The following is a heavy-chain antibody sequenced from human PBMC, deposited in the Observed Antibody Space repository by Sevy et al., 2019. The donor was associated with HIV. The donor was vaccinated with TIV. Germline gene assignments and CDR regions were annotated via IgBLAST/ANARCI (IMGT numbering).Heavy chain of an antibody. J-gene: IGHJ6*02. Sequence: GESLKISCAASGFTFSIYAIHWVRQAPGKGLEWVAVISYDGSKKYYVASVKGRFTISRDNSKNTLYLQMNSLRPEDTAVYYCARDLPSAVTNPFYYYGMDVWGQGTTVTVSS. D-gene: IGHD4-17*01. CDR1: GFTFSIYA. V-gene: IGHV3-30*04. CDR3: ARDLPSAVTNPFYYYGMDV. CDR2: ISYDGSKK.